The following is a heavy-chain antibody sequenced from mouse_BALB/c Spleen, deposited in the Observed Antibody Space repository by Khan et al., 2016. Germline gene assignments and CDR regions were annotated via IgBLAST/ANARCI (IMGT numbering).Heavy chain of an antibody. CDR1: GYSITSDYA. V-gene: IGHV3-2*02. CDR2: ISYSGST. D-gene: IGHD2-4*01. Sequence: EVQLQESGPGLVKPSQSLSLTCTVTGYSITSDYAWNWIRQFPGNKLEWMGYISYSGSTSCNPSLKSRISITRDTSKNQFFLQLNSVTTEDTATYYCARGSTMITTGWFAYWGQGTLVTVSA. CDR3: ARGSTMITTGWFAY. J-gene: IGHJ3*01.